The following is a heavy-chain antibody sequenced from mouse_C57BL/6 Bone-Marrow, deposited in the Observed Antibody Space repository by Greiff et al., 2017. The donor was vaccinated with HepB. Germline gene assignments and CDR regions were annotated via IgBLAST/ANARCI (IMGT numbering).Heavy chain of an antibody. CDR1: GYTFPSYW. CDR2: IDPSDSYT. J-gene: IGHJ2*01. D-gene: IGHD1-1*01. V-gene: IGHV1-69*01. CDR3: ARYDYGSSFDY. Sequence: QVQLQQPGAELVMPGASVKLSCKASGYTFPSYWMHWVKQRPGQGLEWIGEIDPSDSYTNYNQKFKGKSTLTVDKSSSTAYMQLSSLTSEDSAVYYCARYDYGSSFDYWGQGTTLTVSS.